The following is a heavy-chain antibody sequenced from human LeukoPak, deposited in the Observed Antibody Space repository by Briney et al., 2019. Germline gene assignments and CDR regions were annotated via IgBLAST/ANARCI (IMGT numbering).Heavy chain of an antibody. CDR1: GYTFTGYY. CDR3: ARSDYGSGSYRFDY. CDR2: INPISGGT. D-gene: IGHD3-10*01. J-gene: IGHJ4*02. Sequence: EASVKVSCKASGYTFTGYYMNWVRQAPGQGLEWMGRINPISGGTKYVQKFQGRVTMTRDTSISTAYMELSRLRSDDTAVYYCARSDYGSGSYRFDYWGQGTLVTVSS. V-gene: IGHV1-2*06.